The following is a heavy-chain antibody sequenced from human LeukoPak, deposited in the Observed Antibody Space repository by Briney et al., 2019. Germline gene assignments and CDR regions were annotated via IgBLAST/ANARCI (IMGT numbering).Heavy chain of an antibody. Sequence: GGSLRLSCAASGFIIISYRMSWVRQAPGKGLEWVANIKQDGSEKYYVDSVKGRFTISRDNAKNSLYLQMNSLRAEDTAVYYCARDLGGSPDHDAFDIWGQGTLVTISS. CDR3: ARDLGGSPDHDAFDI. CDR2: IKQDGSEK. J-gene: IGHJ3*02. CDR1: GFIIISYR. D-gene: IGHD3-16*01. V-gene: IGHV3-7*01.